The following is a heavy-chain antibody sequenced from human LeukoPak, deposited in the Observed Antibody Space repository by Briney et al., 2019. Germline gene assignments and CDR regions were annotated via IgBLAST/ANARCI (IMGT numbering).Heavy chain of an antibody. Sequence: SETLSLTCTVSGGSISSSSYYWGWIRQPPGKGLEWIGSIYYSGSTYYNPSLKSRVTISVDTSKNQFSLKLSSVTAADTAVYYCARRGRPPKTAAGSYMDVWGKGTTVTISS. CDR1: GGSISSSSYY. CDR3: ARRGRPPKTAAGSYMDV. D-gene: IGHD6-13*01. CDR2: IYYSGST. J-gene: IGHJ6*03. V-gene: IGHV4-39*01.